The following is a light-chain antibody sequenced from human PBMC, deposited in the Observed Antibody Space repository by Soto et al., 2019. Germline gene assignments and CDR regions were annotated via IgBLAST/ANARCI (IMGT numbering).Light chain of an antibody. CDR3: XSYAGSNNLV. J-gene: IGLJ2*01. V-gene: IGLV2-8*01. CDR2: EVT. Sequence: QXVLTQPPSASGSPGQSVTISXTGTSXDVGGYHYVSWYQQHPGKAPKLMIHEVTKRPSGVPDRFSGSKSGNTASLTVSGXXXXXXXXYYCXSYAGSNNLVFGGGTKLTVL. CDR1: SXDVGGYHY.